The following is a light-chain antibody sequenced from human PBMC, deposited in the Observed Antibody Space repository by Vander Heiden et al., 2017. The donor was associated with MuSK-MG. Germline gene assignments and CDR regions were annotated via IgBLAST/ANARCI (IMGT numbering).Light chain of an antibody. CDR1: QSVSSY. V-gene: IGKV3-11*01. Sequence: EIVLTQSPVTLSLSPGERATLSCRASQSVSSYLAWYQQKPGQAPRLLIYDASNRATGIPARFSGSGSGTDFTLTISSLDPEDFAVYYCQQRSKCPITLGGGTKVEIK. CDR2: DAS. CDR3: QQRSKCPIT. J-gene: IGKJ4*01.